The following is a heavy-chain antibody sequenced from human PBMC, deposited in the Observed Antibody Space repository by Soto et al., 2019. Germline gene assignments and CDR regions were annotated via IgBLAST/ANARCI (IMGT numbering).Heavy chain of an antibody. CDR3: ARHSGYDILTGYPEVNYFDY. CDR1: GYSFTSYW. J-gene: IGHJ4*02. CDR2: IYPGDSDT. V-gene: IGHV5-51*01. D-gene: IGHD3-9*01. Sequence: GESLKISCKGSGYSFTSYWIGWVRQMPGKGLEWMGIIYPGDSDTRYSPSFQGQVTISADKSISTAYLQWSSLKASDTAMYYCARHSGYDILTGYPEVNYFDYWGQGTLVTVSS.